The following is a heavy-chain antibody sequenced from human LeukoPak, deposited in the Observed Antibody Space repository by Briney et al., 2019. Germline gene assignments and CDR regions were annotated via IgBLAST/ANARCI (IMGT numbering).Heavy chain of an antibody. V-gene: IGHV1-2*02. J-gene: IGHJ4*02. CDR2: INPNSGGT. CDR1: GYTFTGYY. D-gene: IGHD3-9*01. Sequence: ASVKVSCKASGYTFTGYYMHWVRQAPGQGLEWVGWINPNSGGTNYAQKFQGRVTMTRDTSISTAYMELSSLRSDDTAVYYCAREVNYDILTGYNGYWGQGTLVTVSS. CDR3: AREVNYDILTGYNGY.